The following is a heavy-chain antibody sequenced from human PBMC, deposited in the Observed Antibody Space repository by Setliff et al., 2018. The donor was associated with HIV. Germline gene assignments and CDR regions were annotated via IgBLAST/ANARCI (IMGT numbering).Heavy chain of an antibody. CDR2: VSASESS. V-gene: IGHV4-61*09. D-gene: IGHD2-8*02. Sequence: SETLSLTCTVSGGSVSSGNYYWSWVRQPAGKGLEWIGHVSASESSIYNPSLKSRVTISVGTSKNHFSLNLTSVTAADTAVYYCARGRGDIVLLVYTYPPDYWGRGKLVTVSS. CDR3: ARGRGDIVLLVYTYPPDY. J-gene: IGHJ4*02. CDR1: GGSVSSGNYY.